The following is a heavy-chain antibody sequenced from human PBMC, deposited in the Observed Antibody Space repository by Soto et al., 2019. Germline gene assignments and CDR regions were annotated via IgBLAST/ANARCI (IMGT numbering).Heavy chain of an antibody. V-gene: IGHV3-23*01. CDR3: AKVLGRYSYGYDY. CDR2: ISGSGGST. Sequence: GGSLRLSCASSGFTFSSYAMSWVRQAPGKGLEWVSAISGSGGSTYYADSVKGRFTISRDNSKNTLYLQMNSLRAEDTAVYFCAKVLGRYSYGYDYWGQGTLVTVSS. D-gene: IGHD5-18*01. J-gene: IGHJ4*02. CDR1: GFTFSSYA.